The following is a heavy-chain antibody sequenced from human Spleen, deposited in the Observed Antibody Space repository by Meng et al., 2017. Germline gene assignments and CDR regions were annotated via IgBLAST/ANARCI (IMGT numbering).Heavy chain of an antibody. Sequence: ESLKISCTVSGYSISSGYYWSWIRQPPGKGLEWIGYIHYSGSTNYNPSVKSRVSISVDTSKSHFSLKLSSVTAADTAVYYCARSDYADWYFDLWGRGTLVTVSS. V-gene: IGHV4-61*03. CDR1: GYSISSGYY. CDR3: ARSDYADWYFDL. D-gene: IGHD4-17*01. CDR2: IHYSGST. J-gene: IGHJ2*01.